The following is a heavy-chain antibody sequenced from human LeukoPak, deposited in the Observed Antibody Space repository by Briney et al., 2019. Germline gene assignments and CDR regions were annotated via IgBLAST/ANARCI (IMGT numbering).Heavy chain of an antibody. J-gene: IGHJ4*02. Sequence: GGSLRLSCAASGFTVSSIHMVWVRQAPGKGLEWVSVIYSGGSTYYADSVKGRFTISRDNSKNTLYLQMNSLRAEDTAVYYCARGHPITSFDYWGQGTLVTVSS. CDR3: ARGHPITSFDY. CDR1: GFTVSSIH. CDR2: IYSGGST. V-gene: IGHV3-53*01. D-gene: IGHD1-1*01.